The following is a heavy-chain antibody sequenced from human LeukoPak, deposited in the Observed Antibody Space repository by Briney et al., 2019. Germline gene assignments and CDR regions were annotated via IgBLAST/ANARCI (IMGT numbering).Heavy chain of an antibody. CDR3: ARRYCTGGVCYHVDY. Sequence: ASVKVSCKASVYTFTGYYMHWVRQAPGQGREWMGWINPNSGGTNYAQKFQGRVTMTRDTSISTAYMELSRLRSDDTAVYYCARRYCTGGVCYHVDYWGQGTLVTVSS. CDR2: INPNSGGT. V-gene: IGHV1-2*02. CDR1: VYTFTGYY. J-gene: IGHJ4*02. D-gene: IGHD2-8*02.